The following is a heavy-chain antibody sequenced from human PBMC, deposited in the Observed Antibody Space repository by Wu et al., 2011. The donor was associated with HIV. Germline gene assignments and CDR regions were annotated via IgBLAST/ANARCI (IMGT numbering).Heavy chain of an antibody. V-gene: IGHV1-18*01. D-gene: IGHD1-26*01. CDR3: ARDLGGADFDY. CDR2: INPYADSA. J-gene: IGHJ4*02. Sequence: QVQLVQSGAEVKKPGASVKVSCKASGYTFISYGISWVRQAPGQGLEWVGLINPYADSAKYAQKFQGRVTMTRDTSTRTVYMELNSLRSDDTAVYYCARDLGGADFDYWGQGTLVTVSS. CDR1: GYTFISYG.